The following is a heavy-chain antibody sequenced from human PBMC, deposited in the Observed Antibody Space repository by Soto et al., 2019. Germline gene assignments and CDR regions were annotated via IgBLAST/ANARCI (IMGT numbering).Heavy chain of an antibody. CDR2: ISGSGTST. CDR1: GFTFSRYA. V-gene: IGHV3-23*01. CDR3: ARSLSALFSLGDFNY. J-gene: IGHJ4*02. Sequence: EVHLLESGGGLVQPGGSLRLSCAASGFTFSRYALNWVRQAPGKGLEWVAEISGSGTSTYYAPSVKGRFIISSDSSKNTFSLRMNSLRAEDTAMYYCARSLSALFSLGDFNYWGQGALVTVSS. D-gene: IGHD2-21*01.